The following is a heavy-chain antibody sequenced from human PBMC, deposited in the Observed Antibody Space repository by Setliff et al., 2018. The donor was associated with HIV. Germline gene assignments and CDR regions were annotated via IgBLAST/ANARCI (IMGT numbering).Heavy chain of an antibody. CDR2: ISANGVTT. D-gene: IGHD3-3*01. V-gene: IGHV3-23*01. CDR3: AKVVLQFLQWSHMDV. CDR1: GFTSSSHA. J-gene: IGHJ6*03. Sequence: GGSLRLSCAASGFTSSSHAMTWVRQAPGKGLEWVSTISANGVTTYYADSVKGRFTISRDNSKNTQYLQMNSLRAEDTAVYYCAKVVLQFLQWSHMDVWGKGTTVTVSS.